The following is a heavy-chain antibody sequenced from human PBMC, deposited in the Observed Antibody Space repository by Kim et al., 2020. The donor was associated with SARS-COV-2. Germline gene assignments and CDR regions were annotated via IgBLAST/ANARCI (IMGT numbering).Heavy chain of an antibody. D-gene: IGHD5-12*01. Sequence: GGSLRLSCAASGFTFSSYWMHCVRQTPGEGLVWVSRINGDGITTYADSVKGRFTISRDNAKSTLYLQMNSLRAEDTAVYYCARDPDLRGYSYADYWGQGTLVTVSS. CDR3: ARDPDLRGYSYADY. CDR1: GFTFSSYW. J-gene: IGHJ4*02. CDR2: INGDGIT. V-gene: IGHV3-74*03.